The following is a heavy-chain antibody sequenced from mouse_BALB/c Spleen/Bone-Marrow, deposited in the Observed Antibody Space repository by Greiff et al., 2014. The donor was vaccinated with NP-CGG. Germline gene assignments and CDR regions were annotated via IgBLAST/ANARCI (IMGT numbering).Heavy chain of an antibody. J-gene: IGHJ4*01. Sequence: VQLQQSGPELVKPGASVRISCKASGYTFTIYYIHWVKQRPGQGLEWIGWVYPGNVNTKYNEKFKGRATLTADKSSSTAYMQRSSLTSEDSAVYFCARDTMDYWGQGTSVTVSS. CDR3: ARDTMDY. CDR1: GYTFTIYY. V-gene: IGHV1S56*01. CDR2: VYPGNVNT.